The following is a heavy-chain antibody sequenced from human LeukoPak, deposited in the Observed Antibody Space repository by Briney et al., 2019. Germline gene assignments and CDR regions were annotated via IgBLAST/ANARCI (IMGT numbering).Heavy chain of an antibody. J-gene: IGHJ6*02. CDR2: INSDGSST. D-gene: IGHD4-17*01. CDR3: AREREYGEGYYGMDV. Sequence: GGSLRLSCAASGFTFSSYWMHWLRHAPGKGLVWVSRINSDGSSTIYADSVKGRFTISRDNAKNTLYLQMNSLRADDTAVYYCAREREYGEGYYGMDVWGQGTTVTVSS. V-gene: IGHV3-74*01. CDR1: GFTFSSYW.